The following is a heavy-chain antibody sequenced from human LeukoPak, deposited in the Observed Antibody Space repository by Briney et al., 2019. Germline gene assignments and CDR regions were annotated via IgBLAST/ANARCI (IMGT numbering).Heavy chain of an antibody. CDR1: GYAFTRYY. CDR2: INPSGPGT. D-gene: IGHD4-17*01. Sequence: GASVKVSCKASGYAFTRYYMHWVRQAPGRGLEWMGVINPSGPGTSYALKFKGRVTMTTDTSTRTVYMELNNLRSEDTAVYYCARGNDYGDYIYYYYYMDVWGKGTTVTVSS. CDR3: ARGNDYGDYIYYYYYMDV. J-gene: IGHJ6*03. V-gene: IGHV1-46*01.